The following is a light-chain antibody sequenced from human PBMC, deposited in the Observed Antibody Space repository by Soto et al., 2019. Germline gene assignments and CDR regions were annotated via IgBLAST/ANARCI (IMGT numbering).Light chain of an antibody. CDR3: QSYASSLSAVV. Sequence: QSVLTQPPSVSGAPGQRVTISCTGSSSNIGAGYDVHWYQQLPGTAPKLLIYVNSNRPSGVPDRFSGSKSGTSASLAIPGPRAEDEDDYYCQSYASSLSAVVFGGGTKLTVL. J-gene: IGLJ2*01. CDR2: VNS. CDR1: SSNIGAGYD. V-gene: IGLV1-40*01.